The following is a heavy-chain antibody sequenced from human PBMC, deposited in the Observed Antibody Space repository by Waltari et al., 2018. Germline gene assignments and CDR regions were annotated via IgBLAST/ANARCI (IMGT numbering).Heavy chain of an antibody. J-gene: IGHJ6*03. CDR1: GYTFTSYD. CDR2: MNRNMSNT. D-gene: IGHD6-13*01. Sequence: QVQLVQSGAEVTKPGASVQVSCKASGYTFTSYDINWVRQATGQGLEWMGWMNRNMSNTGYAQKLQGRVTMIRNTSISTAYMELSSLRSEDTAVYYCAVIAAAAQTPCYYYYYMDFWGKGTTVTVSS. CDR3: AVIAAAAQTPCYYYYYMDF. V-gene: IGHV1-8*01.